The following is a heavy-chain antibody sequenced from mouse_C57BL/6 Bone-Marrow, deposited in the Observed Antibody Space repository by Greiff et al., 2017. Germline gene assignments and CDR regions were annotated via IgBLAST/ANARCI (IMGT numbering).Heavy chain of an antibody. CDR1: GYTFTDYY. Sequence: EVQLQQSGPVLVKPGASVKMSCKASGYTFTDYYMNWVKQSHGKSLEWIGVINPYNGGTSYNQKFKGKATLTVDKSSSTAYMELNSLTSEDSAVYYCARKVYYYAMDDWGQGTSVTVSS. CDR2: INPYNGGT. J-gene: IGHJ4*01. D-gene: IGHD2-14*01. V-gene: IGHV1-19*01. CDR3: ARKVYYYAMDD.